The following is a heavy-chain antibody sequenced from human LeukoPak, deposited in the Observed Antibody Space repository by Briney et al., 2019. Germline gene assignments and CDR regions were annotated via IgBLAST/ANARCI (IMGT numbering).Heavy chain of an antibody. J-gene: IGHJ4*02. D-gene: IGHD6-19*01. CDR1: GDSVSSNSAA. CDR2: TYYRSKWYN. Sequence: SQTLSLTCAISGDSVSSNSAAWNWIRQSPSRGLEWLGRTYYRSKWYNDYAVSVKSRITINPDTSKNQFSLQLNSVTPEDTAVYYCAREYSSGWYTPNYFDYWGQGTLVTVSS. V-gene: IGHV6-1*01. CDR3: AREYSSGWYTPNYFDY.